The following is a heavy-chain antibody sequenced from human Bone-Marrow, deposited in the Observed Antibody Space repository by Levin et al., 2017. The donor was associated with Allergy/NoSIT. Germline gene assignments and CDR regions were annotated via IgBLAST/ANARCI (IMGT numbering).Heavy chain of an antibody. J-gene: IGHJ5*02. CDR1: GYSISSGYY. D-gene: IGHD6-6*01. Sequence: PSETLSLTCAVSGYSISSGYYWGWIRQPPGKGLEWIGSIYHSGSTYYNPSLKSRVTISVDTSKNQFSLKLSSVTAADTAVYYCARELDRDSSSSWGQGTLVTVSS. CDR3: ARELDRDSSSS. V-gene: IGHV4-38-2*02. CDR2: IYHSGST.